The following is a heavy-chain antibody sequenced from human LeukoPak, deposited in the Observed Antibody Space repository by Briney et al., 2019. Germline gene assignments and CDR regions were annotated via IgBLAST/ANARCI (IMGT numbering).Heavy chain of an antibody. J-gene: IGHJ5*02. V-gene: IGHV1-2*06. D-gene: IGHD2-2*01. CDR1: GHTFTGYY. CDR2: VYPNNGVP. CDR3: AREVGYSSSYYGRFDP. Sequence: ASVKVSCKASGHTFTGYYMHWVRQAPGQGLEWMGRVYPNNGVPNYAQKFQGRVTMTRDTAISTFYMELSSLRSDDTAVYFCAREVGYSSSYYGRFDPWGQGTLVIVSS.